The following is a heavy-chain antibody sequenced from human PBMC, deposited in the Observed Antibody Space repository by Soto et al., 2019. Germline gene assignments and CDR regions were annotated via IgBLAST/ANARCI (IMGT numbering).Heavy chain of an antibody. J-gene: IGHJ4*02. CDR3: ARGPYNWNYVIG. V-gene: IGHV3-30-3*01. CDR2: ISYDGSNK. CDR1: GFTFSSYA. Sequence: QVQLVESGGGVVQPGRSLRLSCAASGFTFSSYAMHWVRQAPGKGLEWVAVISYDGSNKYYADSVKGRFTISRDNSKNTLYLQMNSLSAEDTAVYYCARGPYNWNYVIGWGQGTLVTVSS. D-gene: IGHD1-7*01.